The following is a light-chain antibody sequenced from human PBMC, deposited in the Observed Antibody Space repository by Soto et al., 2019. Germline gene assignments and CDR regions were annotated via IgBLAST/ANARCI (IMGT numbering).Light chain of an antibody. CDR2: GAS. CDR1: QSVSTNQ. V-gene: IGKV3D-20*02. CDR3: QQRSNWLT. J-gene: IGKJ4*01. Sequence: EIVLTHSPGTLSLSPGEIATLSCRASQSVSTNQLAWYQQKPGQAPRLLIYGASTRATGIPARFSGSGSGTDFTLTISSLEPEDFAVYYCQQRSNWLTFGGGTKVDIK.